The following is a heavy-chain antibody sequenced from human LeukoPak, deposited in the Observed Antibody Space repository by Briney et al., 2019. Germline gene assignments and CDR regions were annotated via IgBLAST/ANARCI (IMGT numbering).Heavy chain of an antibody. CDR1: GGSFSGYY. D-gene: IGHD2-2*01. CDR2: INHSGST. J-gene: IGHJ6*04. CDR3: AIDSRRNDIVVVPAAMEGTYYYYGMDV. V-gene: IGHV4-34*01. Sequence: PSETLSLTCAVYGGSFSGYYWSWIRQPPGKGLEWVGEINHSGSTNYNPSLKSRVTISVDKTKNQSSLKLSSGTAADTAVYYCAIDSRRNDIVVVPAAMEGTYYYYGMDVWGKGTTVTVSS.